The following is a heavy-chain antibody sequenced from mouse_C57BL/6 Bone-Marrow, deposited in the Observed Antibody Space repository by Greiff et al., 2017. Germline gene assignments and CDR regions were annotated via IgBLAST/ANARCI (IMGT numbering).Heavy chain of an antibody. D-gene: IGHD1-1*01. J-gene: IGHJ4*01. CDR3: ARSDYYGRIPYAIDY. CDR1: GYTFTSYW. CDR2: IAPSDSYT. Sequence: QVQLLQPGAALVRPGTSVKLSCKASGYTFTSYWMHWVKQRPGQGLEWIGVIAPSDSYTNYNQTFKGKATLTVDTSSSTAYMQLSSLTSEDSAVYYWARSDYYGRIPYAIDYWGQGTSVTVSS. V-gene: IGHV1-59*01.